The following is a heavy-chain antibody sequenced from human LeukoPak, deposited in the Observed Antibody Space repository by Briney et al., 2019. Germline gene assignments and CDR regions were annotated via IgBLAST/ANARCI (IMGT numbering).Heavy chain of an antibody. D-gene: IGHD2-15*01. CDR2: IYYSGST. Sequence: SETLSPTCAVSGYSISSGYYWSWIRQPPGKGLEWIGYIYYSGSTNYNPSLKSRVTISVDTSKNQFSLKLSSVTAADTAVYYCARGLPNCSGGSCYYYYYYMDVWGKGTTVTVSS. CDR1: GYSISSGYY. J-gene: IGHJ6*03. V-gene: IGHV4-61*01. CDR3: ARGLPNCSGGSCYYYYYYMDV.